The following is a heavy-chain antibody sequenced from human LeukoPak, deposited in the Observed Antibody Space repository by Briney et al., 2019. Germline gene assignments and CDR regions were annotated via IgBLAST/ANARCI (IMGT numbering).Heavy chain of an antibody. CDR2: ISGSAGST. CDR3: ARPRLTINYYFDY. CDR1: GFIFSSYS. V-gene: IGHV3-23*01. D-gene: IGHD5-12*01. Sequence: PGGSLRLSCAASGFIFSSYSMNWVRQAPGKGLEWVSAISGSAGSTYFADSVQGRFTISRDNSKNTLYLQMNSLRAEDTAVYYCARPRLTINYYFDYWGQGTLVTVSS. J-gene: IGHJ4*02.